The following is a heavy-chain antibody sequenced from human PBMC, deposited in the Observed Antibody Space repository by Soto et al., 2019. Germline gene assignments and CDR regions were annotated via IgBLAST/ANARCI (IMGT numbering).Heavy chain of an antibody. J-gene: IGHJ6*03. CDR3: ARGCGTMVRGVIGYYYYMDV. V-gene: IGHV4-34*01. Sequence: QVQLQQWGAGLLKPSETLSLTCAVYGGSFSGYYWSWIRQPPGKGLEWIGEINHIGSTNYNPSLKSRVTISVDTSKNQFSLKLSSVTAADTAVYYCARGCGTMVRGVIGYYYYMDVGGKGTTVTVSS. D-gene: IGHD3-10*01. CDR1: GGSFSGYY. CDR2: INHIGST.